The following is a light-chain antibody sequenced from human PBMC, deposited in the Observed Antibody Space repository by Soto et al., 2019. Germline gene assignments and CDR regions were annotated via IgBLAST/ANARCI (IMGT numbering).Light chain of an antibody. CDR2: GAF. V-gene: IGKV3-15*01. J-gene: IGKJ1*01. Sequence: EKVMTLSPVTLSVSRGERVTLXXRASQSVSSNLAWYQQKPGQAPSXLIYGAFTRATGIPARFSGTGSGTDFTLTISSLQPDDFATYYCQQYDKYAWTFGQGTKVDIK. CDR1: QSVSSN. CDR3: QQYDKYAWT.